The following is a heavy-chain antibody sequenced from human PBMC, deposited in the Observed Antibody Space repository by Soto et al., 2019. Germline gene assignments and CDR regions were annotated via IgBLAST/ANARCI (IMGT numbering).Heavy chain of an antibody. CDR3: AMYGGSNMYYFDS. D-gene: IGHD6-13*01. Sequence: VQLQHWGAGLLKPSETLSLPCVVYGGSFSFSGYYWSWNRQTPGKGLEWIGEISHSGNAQYNPSLESRVTISLDTSKSQFSLHLTSVTAADTAVYSCAMYGGSNMYYFDSWCQGTLVTVSS. J-gene: IGHJ4*02. CDR1: GGSFSFSGYY. V-gene: IGHV4-34*01. CDR2: ISHSGNA.